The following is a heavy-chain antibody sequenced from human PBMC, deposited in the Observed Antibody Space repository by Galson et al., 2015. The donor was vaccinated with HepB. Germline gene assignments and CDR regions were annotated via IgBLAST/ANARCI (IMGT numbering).Heavy chain of an antibody. D-gene: IGHD6-19*01. CDR1: GFTFSSYS. CDR2: ISSSSSTI. V-gene: IGHV3-48*04. Sequence: SLRLSCAASGFTFSSYSMNWVRQAPGKGLEWVSYISSSSSTIYYADSVKGRFTISRDNAKNSLYLQMNSLRAEDTAVYYCARESSGWSLRGFFDYWGQGTLVTVSS. J-gene: IGHJ4*02. CDR3: ARESSGWSLRGFFDY.